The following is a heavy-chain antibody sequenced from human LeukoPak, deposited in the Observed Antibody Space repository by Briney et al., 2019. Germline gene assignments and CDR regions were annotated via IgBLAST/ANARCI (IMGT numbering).Heavy chain of an antibody. Sequence: ASVKVSCKVSGYTFTDYYMHWVQQAPGKGLEWMGLVDPEDGETIYAEKFQGRVIITADTSTDTAYMELSSLRSEDTAVYYCATTPYSGSYRPYYFDYWGQGTLVTVSS. CDR1: GYTFTDYY. CDR2: VDPEDGET. CDR3: ATTPYSGSYRPYYFDY. J-gene: IGHJ4*02. D-gene: IGHD1-26*01. V-gene: IGHV1-69-2*01.